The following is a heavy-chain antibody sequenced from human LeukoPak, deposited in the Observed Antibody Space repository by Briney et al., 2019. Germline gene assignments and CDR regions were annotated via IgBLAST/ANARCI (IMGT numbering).Heavy chain of an antibody. V-gene: IGHV5-10-1*01. CDR2: IDPSDSYT. J-gene: IGHJ4*02. Sequence: PGESLKISCKGSGYSFTSYWISWVRQMPGKGLEWMGRIDPSDSYTNYSPSFQGHVTISADKSISTAYLQWSSLKASDTAMYYCARHVISGSSWYNWGQRNYYFDYWGQGTLVTVSS. D-gene: IGHD6-13*01. CDR1: GYSFTSYW. CDR3: ARHVISGSSWYNWGQRNYYFDY.